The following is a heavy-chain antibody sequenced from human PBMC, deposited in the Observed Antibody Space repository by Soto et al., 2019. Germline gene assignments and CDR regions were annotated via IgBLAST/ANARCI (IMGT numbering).Heavy chain of an antibody. J-gene: IGHJ5*02. V-gene: IGHV4-61*01. Sequence: QVQLQESGPGLVKPSETLSLTCTVSGGSVSSGSYYWSWIRQPPGKGLEWIGYIDYSGSTNYYPSLMCRVTNSVDTSKNQFSLKLSSVTAADTAVYYCARDGEYGDYHWFDPWGQGTLVTVSS. CDR3: ARDGEYGDYHWFDP. D-gene: IGHD4-17*01. CDR1: GGSVSSGSYY. CDR2: IDYSGST.